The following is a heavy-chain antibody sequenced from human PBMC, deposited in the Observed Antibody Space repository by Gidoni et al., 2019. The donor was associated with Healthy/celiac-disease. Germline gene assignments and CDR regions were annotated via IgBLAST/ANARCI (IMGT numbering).Heavy chain of an antibody. CDR3: AAEGHSSGPDDAFDI. CDR2: IVVGSGNT. CDR1: GFTFTSSA. Sequence: QMQLVQSGPEVKKPGTSVKVSCKASGFTFTSSAMQWVRQARGQRLEWIGWIVVGSGNTNYAQKFQERVTITRDMSTSTAYMELGSLRSEDTAVYYCAAEGHSSGPDDAFDIWGQGTMVTVSS. V-gene: IGHV1-58*02. D-gene: IGHD3-22*01. J-gene: IGHJ3*02.